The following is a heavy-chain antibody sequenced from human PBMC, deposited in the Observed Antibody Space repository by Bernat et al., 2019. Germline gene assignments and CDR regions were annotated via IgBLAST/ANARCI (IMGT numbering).Heavy chain of an antibody. CDR1: GFTFSSYA. J-gene: IGHJ2*01. D-gene: IGHD4-17*01. Sequence: EVQLVESGGGLVQPGGSLRLSCAASGFTFSSYAMSWVRQAPGKGLEWVSAISGSGGSTYYADSVKGRFTISRDNSTNTLYLQMNSLRAEDTAVYYCAKLPTVKMRQKVNWYFDLWGRGTLVTVSS. CDR2: ISGSGGST. V-gene: IGHV3-23*04. CDR3: AKLPTVKMRQKVNWYFDL.